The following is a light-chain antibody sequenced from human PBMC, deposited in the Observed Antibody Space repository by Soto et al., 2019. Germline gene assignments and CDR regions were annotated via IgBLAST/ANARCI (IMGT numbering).Light chain of an antibody. CDR2: AAS. CDR1: QSISSY. V-gene: IGKV1-6*01. Sequence: IQMTQSPSSLSASVGDRVTITCRASQSISSYLNWYQVKPGKAPKLLIYAASTLQSGVPSRFSGSASGTDFTLTISSLQPEDFATYYCLQDYNYPRTFGQGTKVDIK. CDR3: LQDYNYPRT. J-gene: IGKJ1*01.